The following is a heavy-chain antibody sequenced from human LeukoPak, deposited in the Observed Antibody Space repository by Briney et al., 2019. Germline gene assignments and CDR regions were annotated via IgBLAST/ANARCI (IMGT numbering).Heavy chain of an antibody. D-gene: IGHD6-13*01. Sequence: ASVKVSCKASGYTFTGYYMHWVRQAPGQGLEWMGWINPNSGGTNYAQEFQGRVTMTRDTSISTAYMELSRLRSDDTAVYYCARVVAAALVNWFDPWGQGTLVTVSS. V-gene: IGHV1-2*02. CDR2: INPNSGGT. CDR3: ARVVAAALVNWFDP. CDR1: GYTFTGYY. J-gene: IGHJ5*02.